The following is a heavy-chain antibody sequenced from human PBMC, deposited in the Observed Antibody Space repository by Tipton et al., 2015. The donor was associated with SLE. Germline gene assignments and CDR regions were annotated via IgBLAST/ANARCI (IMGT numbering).Heavy chain of an antibody. CDR3: ARSKGVFDY. D-gene: IGHD4-11*01. J-gene: IGHJ4*02. CDR2: ININTGNP. Sequence: QSGPEVKKPGASVRISCKTSGYTFTSSSMNWVRQAPGQGLEWMGWININTGNPTYAQGFTGRFAFSLHTSVSTAYLQISSLKAEDTAVYYCARSKGVFDYWGQGTLVTVSS. V-gene: IGHV7-4-1*02. CDR1: GYTFTSSS.